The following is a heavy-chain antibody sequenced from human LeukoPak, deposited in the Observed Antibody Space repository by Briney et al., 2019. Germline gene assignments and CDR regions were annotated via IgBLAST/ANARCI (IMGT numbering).Heavy chain of an antibody. CDR3: ARGWLYCSGTFPCYFDY. D-gene: IGHD3-10*01. V-gene: IGHV1-18*01. CDR1: GYTFPDYG. J-gene: IGHJ4*02. Sequence: ASVRVSCKASGYTFPDYGISWVRQAPGQGLEWVGWISGYNGHTNYAQKFQGRVTMTTDTSTSTVYMELRTLRSDDTAVYYCARGWLYCSGTFPCYFDYWGQGTLVTVSS. CDR2: ISGYNGHT.